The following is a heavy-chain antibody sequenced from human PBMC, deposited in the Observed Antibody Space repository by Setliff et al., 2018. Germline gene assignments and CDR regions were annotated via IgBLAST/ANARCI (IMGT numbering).Heavy chain of an antibody. CDR1: GGSISSSY. V-gene: IGHV4-4*09. Sequence: LSLTCTVSGGSISSSYWSWIRQPPGKGLEWIGYFYHSGSMNYNPSLKGRVTMSVGTSNNQLSLKLTSVSAADTAVYYCARAYYYGSGNSHKYYMDVWGKGTAVTVS. D-gene: IGHD3-10*01. CDR2: FYHSGSM. J-gene: IGHJ6*03. CDR3: ARAYYYGSGNSHKYYMDV.